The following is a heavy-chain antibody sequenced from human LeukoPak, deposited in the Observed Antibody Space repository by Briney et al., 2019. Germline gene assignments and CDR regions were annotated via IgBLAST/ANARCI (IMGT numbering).Heavy chain of an antibody. CDR3: ARNLRLSSGYLLYYFDS. D-gene: IGHD3-22*01. CDR1: GFPFSTYD. V-gene: IGHV3-33*01. J-gene: IGHJ4*02. CDR2: IWYDGNNE. Sequence: PGGSLRLSCVASGFPFSTYDMYWVRQAPGKGLEWVAVIWYDGNNEKYADSVKGRFTISRDNSKNTLSLQMNSLRAEDSAIYYCARNLRLSSGYLLYYFDSWGQGTLVTASS.